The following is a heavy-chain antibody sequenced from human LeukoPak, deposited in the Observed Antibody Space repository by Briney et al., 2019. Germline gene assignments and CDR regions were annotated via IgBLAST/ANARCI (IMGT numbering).Heavy chain of an antibody. J-gene: IGHJ6*02. D-gene: IGHD6-13*01. CDR2: ISSSSSTI. CDR1: GFTFSSYS. CDR3: ARMIAAAYYYYYGMDV. V-gene: IGHV3-48*04. Sequence: PGGSLRLSCAASGFTFSSYSMNWVRQAPGKGLEWVSYISSSSSTIYYADSVKGRFTISRDNAKNSLYLQMNSLRAEDTAVYYCARMIAAAYYYYYGMDVWGQGTTVTVSS.